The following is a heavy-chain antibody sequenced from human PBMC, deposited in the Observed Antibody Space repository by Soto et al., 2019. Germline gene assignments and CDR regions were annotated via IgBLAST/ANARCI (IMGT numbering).Heavy chain of an antibody. Sequence: QVQLVQSGAEVKKPGASVKVSCKASGYTFTNYDINWVRQATGQGLEWMGWMNPNSGNTGYAQKFQGRVTMTRNTSISKAYMELSSLRSEDTAVYYCARPLRYCSSTSCQYYFDYWGQGTLVTVSS. J-gene: IGHJ4*02. CDR3: ARPLRYCSSTSCQYYFDY. CDR1: GYTFTNYD. CDR2: MNPNSGNT. V-gene: IGHV1-8*01. D-gene: IGHD2-2*01.